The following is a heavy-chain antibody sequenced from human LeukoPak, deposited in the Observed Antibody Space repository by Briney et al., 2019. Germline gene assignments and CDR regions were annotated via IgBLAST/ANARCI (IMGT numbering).Heavy chain of an antibody. D-gene: IGHD6-13*01. CDR2: IRYDGINK. J-gene: IGHJ4*02. V-gene: IGHV3-30*02. CDR1: GFTFSSYG. Sequence: GGSLRLSCAASGFTFSSYGMHWVRQAPGMGLEWVAFIRYDGINKYYADSVKGRFTISRDYSKNTLYLQMNSLRVEDTAVYYCAKDESSNSPGALDYWGQGTLVTVSS. CDR3: AKDESSNSPGALDY.